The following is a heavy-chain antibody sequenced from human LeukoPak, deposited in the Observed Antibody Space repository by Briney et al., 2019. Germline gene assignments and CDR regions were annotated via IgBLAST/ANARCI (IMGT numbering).Heavy chain of an antibody. CDR2: ISSSSRYI. V-gene: IGHV3-21*01. CDR1: GFTFSSYS. Sequence: PGGSLRLPCAASGFTFSSYSMNWVRQAPGKGLEWVSSISSSSRYISYADSVKGRFTISRDNAKNSLYLQMNSLRVEDTAVYYCARDPLYCGGDCYHDYWGQGTLVTVSS. CDR3: ARDPLYCGGDCYHDY. D-gene: IGHD2-21*02. J-gene: IGHJ4*02.